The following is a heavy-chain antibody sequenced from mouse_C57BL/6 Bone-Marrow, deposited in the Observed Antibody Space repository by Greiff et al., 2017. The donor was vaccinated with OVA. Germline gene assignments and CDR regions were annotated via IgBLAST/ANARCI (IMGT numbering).Heavy chain of an antibody. J-gene: IGHJ3*01. Sequence: VQLQQSGAELVKPGASVKLSCTASGFNIKDYYMHWVKQRPEQGLEWIGWIDPEDGDTKSAPKFQGKATITADTSSNTAYLQLSSLTSEDSAVYSCSRCSSSPPSWFAFWGPGTLVTVSA. CDR2: IDPEDGDT. CDR3: SRCSSSPPSWFAF. CDR1: GFNIKDYY. V-gene: IGHV14-2*01.